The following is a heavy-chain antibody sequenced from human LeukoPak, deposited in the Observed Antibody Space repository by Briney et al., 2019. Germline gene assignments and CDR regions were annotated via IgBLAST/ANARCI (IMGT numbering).Heavy chain of an antibody. Sequence: PSETLSLTCAVYGGSFSSYYWSWIRQPPGKGLEWIGEINHSGSTNYNPSLKSRVTISVDTSKNQFSLKLSSVTAADTAVYYCARGIRYCSSTSCSSWFDPWGQGTLVTVSS. CDR2: INHSGST. CDR3: ARGIRYCSSTSCSSWFDP. D-gene: IGHD2-2*01. V-gene: IGHV4-34*01. CDR1: GGSFSSYY. J-gene: IGHJ5*02.